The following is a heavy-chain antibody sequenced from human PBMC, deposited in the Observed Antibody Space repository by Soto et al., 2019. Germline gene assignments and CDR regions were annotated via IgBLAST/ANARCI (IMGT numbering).Heavy chain of an antibody. V-gene: IGHV3-30*18. Sequence: QVQLVESGGGVVQPGRSLRLSCAASGFSFSTSGMHWVRQAPGKGLEWVAVIPYDGSHQYYADSVKGRFTISRDNSKNTLYLQMNSMRPADTAVYYCAKLLGLEGEVQDFDYWGQGALVTVSS. J-gene: IGHJ4*02. CDR3: AKLLGLEGEVQDFDY. CDR1: GFSFSTSG. D-gene: IGHD3-3*01. CDR2: IPYDGSHQ.